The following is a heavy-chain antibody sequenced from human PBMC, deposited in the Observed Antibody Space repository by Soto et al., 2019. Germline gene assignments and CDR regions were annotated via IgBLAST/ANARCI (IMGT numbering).Heavy chain of an antibody. Sequence: ASVKVSCKASGFTFTSSAMQWVRQARGQRLEWIGWIVVGSGNTNYAQKFQERVTITRDMSTSTAYMELSSLRSEDTAVYYCAEEPGGATLVAFDIWGKGKMVTVSS. CDR3: AEEPGGATLVAFDI. CDR1: GFTFTSSA. CDR2: IVVGSGNT. D-gene: IGHD1-26*01. J-gene: IGHJ3*02. V-gene: IGHV1-58*02.